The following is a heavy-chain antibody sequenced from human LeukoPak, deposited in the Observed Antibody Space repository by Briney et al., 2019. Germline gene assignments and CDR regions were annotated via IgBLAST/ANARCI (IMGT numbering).Heavy chain of an antibody. V-gene: IGHV1-2*06. CDR3: ARGTPVDV. Sequence: ASVKVSCKASGYTFTDYYMHWVRQAPGQGLEWMGRINPNSGGTNYAQKFQGRVTITRNTSISTAYMELSSLRSEDTAVYYCARGTPVDVWGKGTTVTVSS. CDR2: INPNSGGT. J-gene: IGHJ6*04. CDR1: GYTFTDYY. D-gene: IGHD4-23*01.